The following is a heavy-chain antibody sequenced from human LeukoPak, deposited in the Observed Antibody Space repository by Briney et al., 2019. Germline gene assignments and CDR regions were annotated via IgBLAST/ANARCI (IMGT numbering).Heavy chain of an antibody. V-gene: IGHV3-23*01. CDR1: GFTFSSYA. J-gene: IGHJ4*02. CDR2: ISGSGGST. Sequence: PGGSLRLSCAASGFTFSSYAMSWVRQAPGKGLEWVSAISGSGGSTYYADSVKGRFTISRDNSKNTLYLQMNSLRAEDTAVYYCARGGETSNWYPGYFDYWGQGALVTVSS. CDR3: ARGGETSNWYPGYFDY. D-gene: IGHD6-13*01.